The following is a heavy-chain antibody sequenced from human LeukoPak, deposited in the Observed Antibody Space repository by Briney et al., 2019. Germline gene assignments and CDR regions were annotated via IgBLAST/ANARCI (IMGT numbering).Heavy chain of an antibody. Sequence: SQTLSLTCTVSGGSISSGGYYWSWIRQHPGKGLEWIGYIYYSGSTYYNPSLKSRLTISVDTSNNQFSMKLSSVTAADTAVYYCARTYMTSARFDPWGQGTLVTVSS. CDR1: GGSISSGGYY. J-gene: IGHJ5*02. CDR2: IYYSGST. D-gene: IGHD2-21*02. CDR3: ARTYMTSARFDP. V-gene: IGHV4-31*03.